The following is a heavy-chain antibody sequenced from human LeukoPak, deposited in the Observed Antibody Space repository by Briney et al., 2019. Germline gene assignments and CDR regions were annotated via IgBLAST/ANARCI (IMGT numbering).Heavy chain of an antibody. J-gene: IGHJ5*02. CDR1: GFTFSSYW. CDR2: IKQDGSEK. D-gene: IGHD2-2*01. Sequence: GGSLRLSCAASGFTFSSYWMSWVCQAPGKGLEWVANIKQDGSEKYYVDSVKGRFTISRDNAKNSLYLQMNSLRAEDTAVYYCAKRVVVPAANWFDPWGQGTLVTVSS. CDR3: AKRVVVPAANWFDP. V-gene: IGHV3-7*01.